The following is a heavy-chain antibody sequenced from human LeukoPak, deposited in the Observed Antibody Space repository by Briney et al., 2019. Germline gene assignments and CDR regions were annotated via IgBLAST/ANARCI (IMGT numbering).Heavy chain of an antibody. Sequence: SETLTLTCTVSGYSISSGYYWGWIRQPPGKGLEWIGYIYYSGSTNYNPSLKSRVTISVDTSKNQFSLKLSSVTAADTAVYYCARSRYYDYVWGSALGYYGMDVWGQGTTVTVSS. V-gene: IGHV4-38-2*02. J-gene: IGHJ6*02. D-gene: IGHD3-16*01. CDR3: ARSRYYDYVWGSALGYYGMDV. CDR2: IYYSGST. CDR1: GYSISSGYY.